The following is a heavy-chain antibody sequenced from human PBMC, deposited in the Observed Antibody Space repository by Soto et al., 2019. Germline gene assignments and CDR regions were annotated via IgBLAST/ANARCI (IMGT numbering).Heavy chain of an antibody. CDR1: GFSLSSSGVG. D-gene: IGHD2-15*01. CDR2: IYWDDDK. CDR3: ARGGWTTHYSPFFDY. Sequence: QITLKESGPTLVRPTQTLTLTFTFSGFSLSSSGVGVGWIRQPPGKALEWLAPIYWDDDKRYSPTLKSSLTITKDTSKNQVVLTLTKLDTVDTATYYCARGGWTTHYSPFFDYWGQGTLVTVSS. V-gene: IGHV2-5*02. J-gene: IGHJ4*02.